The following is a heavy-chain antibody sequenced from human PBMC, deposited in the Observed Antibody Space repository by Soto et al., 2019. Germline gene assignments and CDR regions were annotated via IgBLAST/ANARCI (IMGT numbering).Heavy chain of an antibody. J-gene: IGHJ4*02. Sequence: QLQLQESGPGLVKPSETLSLTCTVSGVSITNTSYYWGWIRQPPGKGLEWIGTIYISGSTFYNPSLKSRLTISVDTSKNQFPLRLSSVTAADTAVYDCARHGSYWGQGTLVAVSS. CDR3: ARHGSY. V-gene: IGHV4-39*01. CDR1: GVSITNTSYY. CDR2: IYISGST.